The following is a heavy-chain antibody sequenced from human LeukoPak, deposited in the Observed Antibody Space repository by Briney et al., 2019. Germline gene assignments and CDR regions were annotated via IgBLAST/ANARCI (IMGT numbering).Heavy chain of an antibody. J-gene: IGHJ6*02. Sequence: GGSLRLSCAASGFTFSSYEMNWVRQAPGKGLEWVSYISSSGSTIYYADSVKGRFTISRDNAKNSLYLQMNSLRAEDTAVYYCARGPNLHYGMDVWGQGTTVTVSS. CDR1: GFTFSSYE. V-gene: IGHV3-48*03. CDR2: ISSSGSTI. CDR3: ARGPNLHYGMDV.